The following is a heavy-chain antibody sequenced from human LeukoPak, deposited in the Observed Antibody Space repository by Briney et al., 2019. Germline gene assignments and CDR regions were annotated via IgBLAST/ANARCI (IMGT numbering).Heavy chain of an antibody. D-gene: IGHD6-13*01. CDR3: ARGSSSWYDGDY. V-gene: IGHV1-2*02. CDR1: GYTFTSYG. Sequence: ASVKVSCKASGYTFTSYGISWVRQAPGQGLEWMGWINPNSGGTNYAQKFQGRVTMTRDTSISTAYMELSRLRSDDTAVYYCARGSSSWYDGDYWGQGTLVTVSS. J-gene: IGHJ4*02. CDR2: INPNSGGT.